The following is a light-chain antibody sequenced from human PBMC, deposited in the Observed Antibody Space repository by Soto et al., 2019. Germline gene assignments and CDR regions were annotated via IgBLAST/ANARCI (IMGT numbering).Light chain of an antibody. CDR2: GAS. J-gene: IGKJ4*01. CDR3: QQYGSSPLT. Sequence: EIVLPQSPGTLSLSPGERATLSCRASQSVSSSYLAWYQQKPGQAPRLLIYGASTRATGIPDRFSGSGSGTDFTFPISRLESEDFAVYFCQQYGSSPLTFGGGTKGEIK. V-gene: IGKV3-20*01. CDR1: QSVSSSY.